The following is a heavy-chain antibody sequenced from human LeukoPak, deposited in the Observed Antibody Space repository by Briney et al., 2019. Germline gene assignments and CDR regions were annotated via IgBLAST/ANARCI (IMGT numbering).Heavy chain of an antibody. Sequence: GGSLRLSCAASGFTFSSYWMSWVRQAPGKGLEWVANIKQDGSEKYYVDSVKGRFTISRDNAKNSLYLQMNSLRAEDTAVYYCASLQGSPTYYYDSSGYPLDYWGQGTLVTVSS. J-gene: IGHJ4*02. V-gene: IGHV3-7*01. CDR3: ASLQGSPTYYYDSSGYPLDY. D-gene: IGHD3-22*01. CDR2: IKQDGSEK. CDR1: GFTFSSYW.